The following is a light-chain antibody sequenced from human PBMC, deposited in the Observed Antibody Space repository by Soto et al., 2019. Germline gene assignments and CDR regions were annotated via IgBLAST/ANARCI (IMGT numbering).Light chain of an antibody. V-gene: IGLV2-14*01. Sequence: QSALTQPASVSGSPGQSITISCTGTSSDVGGYNYVSWYQQHPGKAPKLMIYEVSHRPSGVSNRFSGSKSGNTASLTISGLQAEDEAHYYCSSYTSSSTLDVFGTGTKLTVL. CDR3: SSYTSSSTLDV. CDR2: EVS. J-gene: IGLJ1*01. CDR1: SSDVGGYNY.